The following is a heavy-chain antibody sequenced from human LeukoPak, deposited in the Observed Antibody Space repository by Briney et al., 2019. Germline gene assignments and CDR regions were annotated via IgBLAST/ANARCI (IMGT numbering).Heavy chain of an antibody. V-gene: IGHV3-23*01. CDR1: GFTFSSYW. D-gene: IGHD3-10*01. Sequence: GGSLRLSCAASGFTFSSYWMHWLRQAPGKGLEWVSVISGSGGSTHYADSVKGRFTISRDNSKNTVYLQMNSLRAEDTAVYYCARRTSVVRRDDGFDIWGQGTMVTVSS. CDR3: ARRTSVVRRDDGFDI. J-gene: IGHJ3*02. CDR2: ISGSGGST.